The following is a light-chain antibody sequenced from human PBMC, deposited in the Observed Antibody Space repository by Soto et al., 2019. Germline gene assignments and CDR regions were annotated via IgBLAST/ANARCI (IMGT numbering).Light chain of an antibody. CDR2: AAS. J-gene: IGKJ4*01. V-gene: IGKV1-9*01. Sequence: IQFTQSPSPLSASVGDRVTITCRASQGISSSLAWYQQKPVKAPKLLIYAASALQSGVPSRFSGSGSGTDFTLTISSMQPEAFANYYCQQLNSYPLTFGGGTKVDIK. CDR1: QGISSS. CDR3: QQLNSYPLT.